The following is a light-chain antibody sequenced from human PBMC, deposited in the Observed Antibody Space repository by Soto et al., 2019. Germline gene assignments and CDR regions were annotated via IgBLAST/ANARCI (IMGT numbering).Light chain of an antibody. Sequence: EIVLTQSPATLSLSPGERATLSCRASQSVSSYLAWYQQKPGQAPRLLIYDASNRATGIPARFSGSGSGTDFTLTISSLEPDDFAVYYCQQRGTFGQGTKLESK. CDR1: QSVSSY. V-gene: IGKV3-11*01. CDR3: QQRGT. CDR2: DAS. J-gene: IGKJ2*01.